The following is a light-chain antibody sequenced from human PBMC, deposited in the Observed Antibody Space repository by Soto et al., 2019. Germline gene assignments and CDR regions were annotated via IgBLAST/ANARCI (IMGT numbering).Light chain of an antibody. CDR2: AVS. Sequence: DLQLTQSPSFLSASVGDRVTITCRASQGISSYFAWYQQKPGTAPKLLIYAVSTLQRGVPSRFSGSASGTEFTLTISRLQPEDFATYYCQQLDSHRLTFGGGTKVEIK. CDR1: QGISSY. CDR3: QQLDSHRLT. J-gene: IGKJ4*01. V-gene: IGKV1-9*01.